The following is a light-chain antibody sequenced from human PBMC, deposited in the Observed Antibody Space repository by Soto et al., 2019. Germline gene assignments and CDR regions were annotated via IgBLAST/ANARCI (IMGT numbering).Light chain of an antibody. CDR3: QQFDDYPFT. V-gene: IGKV1-5*01. J-gene: IGKJ3*01. CDR1: QRISYW. Sequence: IQMTQSPSTLFSSLGDRVTITWGASQRISYWLAWYQQKPGKAPKFLIYDVSTLESGVPSRFSDSRSGTDFTLTVSSLKTEDFATYYCQQFDDYPFTFCPGTKVDIK. CDR2: DVS.